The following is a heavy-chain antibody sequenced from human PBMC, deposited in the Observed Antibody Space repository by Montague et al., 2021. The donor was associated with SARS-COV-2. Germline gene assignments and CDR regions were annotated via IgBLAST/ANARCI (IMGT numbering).Heavy chain of an antibody. CDR3: ARNRGASAVTYFWYFDL. V-gene: IGHV3-23*05. D-gene: IGHD4-17*01. J-gene: IGHJ2*01. CDR1: GFTFGTYA. CDR2: MPGSAPSS. Sequence: SLRLSCAASGFTFGTYAMTWVRQLQGKGLEWVSSMPGSAPSSYYGDSMKGRFTISRDNSRNTLYLQMNNLRGEDSALYFCARNRGASAVTYFWYFDLWGQGTPVTGPS.